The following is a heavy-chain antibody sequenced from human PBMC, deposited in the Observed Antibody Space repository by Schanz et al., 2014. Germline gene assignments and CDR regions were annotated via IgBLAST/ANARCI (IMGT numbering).Heavy chain of an antibody. J-gene: IGHJ4*02. Sequence: QERLVESGGGVVQPGRSLRLSCAASGFTFSTHAMHWVRQAPGKGLEWVALVSSDGNNDYYTDSVRGRFTISRDNSKNTLYLQMNSLRAEDTAVYYCANNWNLDYWGQGTLVTVSS. CDR2: VSSDGNND. D-gene: IGHD1-20*01. V-gene: IGHV3-30*18. CDR1: GFTFSTHA. CDR3: ANNWNLDY.